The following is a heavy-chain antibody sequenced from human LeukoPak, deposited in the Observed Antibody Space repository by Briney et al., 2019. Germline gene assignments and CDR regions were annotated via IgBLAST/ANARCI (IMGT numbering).Heavy chain of an antibody. Sequence: GSLRLSCAASGFTFSSYAMSWIRQPPGKGLEWIGEINHSGSTNYNPSLKSRVTISVDTSKNQFSLKLSSVTAADTAVYYCARLIVVVPAAIRYFDYWGQGTLVTVSS. D-gene: IGHD2-2*01. CDR1: GFTFSSYA. CDR2: INHSGST. CDR3: ARLIVVVPAAIRYFDY. J-gene: IGHJ4*02. V-gene: IGHV4-34*01.